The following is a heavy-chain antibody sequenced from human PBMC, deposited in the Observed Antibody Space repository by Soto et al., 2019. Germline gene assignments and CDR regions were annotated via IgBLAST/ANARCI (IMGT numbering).Heavy chain of an antibody. D-gene: IGHD5-18*01. CDR3: ARSGYSYGYGRFDF. CDR1: DGSVSSGSYY. Sequence: SETLSLTCTVSDGSVSSGSYYWSWIRQPPGKGLEWIGYIYYSGSTNYNPSLKSRVTISVDTSKNQFSLKLSSVTAADTAVYYCARSGYSYGYGRFDFWVQGTLVPV. V-gene: IGHV4-61*01. CDR2: IYYSGST. J-gene: IGHJ4*02.